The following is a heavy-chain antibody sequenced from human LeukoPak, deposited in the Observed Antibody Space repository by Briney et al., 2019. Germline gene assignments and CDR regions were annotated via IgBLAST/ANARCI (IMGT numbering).Heavy chain of an antibody. CDR3: AHSGSYYQYYYGMDV. CDR2: IIPILGIA. CDR1: GGIFSSYT. D-gene: IGHD3-10*01. Sequence: ASVKVSCKASGGIFSSYTISWVRQAPGQGLEWMGRIIPILGIANYAQKFQGRVTITADKSTSTAYMELSSPRSEDTAVYYCAHSGSYYQYYYGMDVWGQGTTVTVSS. J-gene: IGHJ6*02. V-gene: IGHV1-69*02.